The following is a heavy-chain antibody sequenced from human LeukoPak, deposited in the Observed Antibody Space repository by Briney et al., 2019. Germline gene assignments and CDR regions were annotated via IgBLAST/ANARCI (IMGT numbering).Heavy chain of an antibody. V-gene: IGHV4-39*07. J-gene: IGHJ5*02. CDR3: ARGSGWQNWFDP. Sequence: PSETLSLTCTVSGGSLSSSGSCWDWLRQPPGKGLEWIGSIYYSGSTYYNPSLKSRVTISLDTSKNQFSLKLSSVTAADTAIYYCARGSGWQNWFDPWGQGTRVTVSS. D-gene: IGHD6-19*01. CDR2: IYYSGST. CDR1: GGSLSSSGSC.